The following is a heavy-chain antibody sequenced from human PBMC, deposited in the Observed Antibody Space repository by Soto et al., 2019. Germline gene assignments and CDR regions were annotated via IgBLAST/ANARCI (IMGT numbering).Heavy chain of an antibody. J-gene: IGHJ4*02. D-gene: IGHD3-3*01. CDR2: ISAYNGNT. V-gene: IGHV1-18*01. CDR3: ARALGKYYDFWSGYSTQFDY. CDR1: GYTFTSYG. Sequence: QVQLVQSGAEVKKPGASVKVSCKASGYTFTSYGISWVRQAPGQGLEWMGWISAYNGNTNYAQKLPGRVTMTTDTSTSTAYMELRSLRSDDTAVYYCARALGKYYDFWSGYSTQFDYWGQGTLVTVSS.